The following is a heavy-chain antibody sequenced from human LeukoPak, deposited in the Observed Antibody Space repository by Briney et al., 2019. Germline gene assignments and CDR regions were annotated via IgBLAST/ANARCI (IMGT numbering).Heavy chain of an antibody. CDR1: GFTFSSYW. Sequence: GSLRLSCAASGFTFSSYWMSWVRQAPGKGLEWVANIKQDGSEKYYVDSVKGRFTISRDNAKNSLYLQMNSLRAEDTAVYYCARDRSSSWYYLDYWGQGTLVTVSS. D-gene: IGHD6-13*01. V-gene: IGHV3-7*01. CDR3: ARDRSSSWYYLDY. CDR2: IKQDGSEK. J-gene: IGHJ4*02.